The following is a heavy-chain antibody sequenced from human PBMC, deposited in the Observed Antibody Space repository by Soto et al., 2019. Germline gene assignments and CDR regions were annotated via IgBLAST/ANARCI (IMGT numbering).Heavy chain of an antibody. D-gene: IGHD1-1*01. CDR2: IMTKTEGERT. Sequence: EVQLVESGGGLVKPGGSLRLSCAASGFNFNRVWMNWVRQVPGKGLEWVGRIMTKTEGERTEYIAPVKGRFIISRDDSTNTLYLEMDNLRTEDTAVYYCTTRVRTTNDNWGQGTQVTVSS. CDR1: GFNFNRVW. V-gene: IGHV3-15*07. CDR3: TTRVRTTNDN. J-gene: IGHJ4*02.